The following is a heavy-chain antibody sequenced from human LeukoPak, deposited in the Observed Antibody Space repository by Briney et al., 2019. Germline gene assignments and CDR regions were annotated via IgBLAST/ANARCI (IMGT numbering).Heavy chain of an antibody. V-gene: IGHV4-59*08. Sequence: PSETLSLTCTVSGDSISNYYWTWIRQTQGKGLEWIGNLYHSGAADYNPSLKTRVTTSVDTSKDQFSLSLRSSTAADTAVYFCARLGKTYYMDVWGTGTTVTVSS. CDR3: ARLGKTYYMDV. D-gene: IGHD1/OR15-1a*01. CDR2: LYHSGAA. J-gene: IGHJ6*03. CDR1: GDSISNYY.